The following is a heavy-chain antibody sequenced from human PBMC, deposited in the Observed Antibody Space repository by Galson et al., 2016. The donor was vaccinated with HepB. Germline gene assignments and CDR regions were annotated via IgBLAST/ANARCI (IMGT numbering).Heavy chain of an antibody. Sequence: PALVKPTQTLTLTCTFSGFSLSTTAVGVGWIRQAPGKAPGWLAFIYWDDNEYYSPSLQSRLTITKDTSKNQVVLTMTNVDPVDTGTYYCARGSGWLLDRWGQGTLVTVSS. CDR2: IYWDDNE. J-gene: IGHJ5*02. CDR3: ARGSGWLLDR. D-gene: IGHD6-19*01. CDR1: GFSLSTTAVG. V-gene: IGHV2-5*02.